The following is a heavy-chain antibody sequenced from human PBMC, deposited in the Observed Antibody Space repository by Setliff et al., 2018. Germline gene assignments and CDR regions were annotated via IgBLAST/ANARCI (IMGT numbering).Heavy chain of an antibody. CDR3: ARAEYTSSSLYYYMDV. V-gene: IGHV1-69*08. D-gene: IGHD6-6*01. CDR1: GGTFSSYT. J-gene: IGHJ6*03. CDR2: IIPVFGTA. Sequence: SVKVSCKASGGTFSSYTISWVRQAPGQGLEWMGRIIPVFGTANYAQKFQGRVTITADKSTSTAYMELSRLTSDDTAVYYCARAEYTSSSLYYYMDVWGKGTTVTVSS.